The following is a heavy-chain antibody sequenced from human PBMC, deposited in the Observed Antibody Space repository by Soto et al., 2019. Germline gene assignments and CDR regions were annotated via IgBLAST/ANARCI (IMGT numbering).Heavy chain of an antibody. V-gene: IGHV1-8*01. J-gene: IGHJ6*02. CDR2: MNPNSGNT. CDR3: ARGRVVLVPAANNYYYYYGMDV. CDR1: GYTFTSYD. Sequence: QVQLVQSGAEVKKPGASVKVSCKASGYTFTSYDINWVRQATGQGLEWMGWMNPNSGNTGYAQKFQGRVTMTRNTYISXXYXEXXSMRSEDTTVYYCARGRVVLVPAANNYYYYYGMDVWGQGTTVTVSS. D-gene: IGHD2-2*01.